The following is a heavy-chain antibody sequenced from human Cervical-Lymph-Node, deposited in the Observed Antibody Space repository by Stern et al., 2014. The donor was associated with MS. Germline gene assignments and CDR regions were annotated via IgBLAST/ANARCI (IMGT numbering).Heavy chain of an antibody. CDR2: IIPLFGTA. Sequence: QVQLMQSGADVKKPGSSVKVSCKASGGTFSSYAINWVRQAPGQGLEWMGGIIPLFGTAHYAQQFQGRVTISADKSTSTVYMELYSLRSDDTAVYYCARDETGVAFDIWGQGTMVTVSS. V-gene: IGHV1-69*06. CDR1: GGTFSSYA. J-gene: IGHJ3*02. D-gene: IGHD7-27*01. CDR3: ARDETGVAFDI.